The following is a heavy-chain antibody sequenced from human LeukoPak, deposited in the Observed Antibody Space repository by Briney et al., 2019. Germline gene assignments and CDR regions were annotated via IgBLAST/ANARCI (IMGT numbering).Heavy chain of an antibody. D-gene: IGHD6-19*01. CDR3: ARDSSGWYNDAFDI. CDR2: IKQDGSEK. Sequence: GGSLRLSCVASGFSITSNSISWVRQAPGKGLEWVANIKQDGSEKYYVDSVKGRFTISRDNAKNSLYLQMNSLRAEDTAVYYCARDSSGWYNDAFDIWGQGTMVTVSS. J-gene: IGHJ3*02. CDR1: GFSITSNS. V-gene: IGHV3-7*01.